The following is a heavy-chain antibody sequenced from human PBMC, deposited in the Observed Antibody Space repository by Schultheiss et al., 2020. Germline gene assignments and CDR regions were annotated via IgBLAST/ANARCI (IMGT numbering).Heavy chain of an antibody. V-gene: IGHV3-30*18. D-gene: IGHD3-22*01. Sequence: GGSLRLSCAASGFTFSSYGMHWVRQAPGKGLEWVAVISYDGSNKYYADSVKGRFTISRDNSKNTLYLQMNSLRAEDTAVYYCAKVGDYYDSSGYPALYYYYGMDVWGQGTTVTVSS. CDR1: GFTFSSYG. CDR3: AKVGDYYDSSGYPALYYYYGMDV. J-gene: IGHJ6*02. CDR2: ISYDGSNK.